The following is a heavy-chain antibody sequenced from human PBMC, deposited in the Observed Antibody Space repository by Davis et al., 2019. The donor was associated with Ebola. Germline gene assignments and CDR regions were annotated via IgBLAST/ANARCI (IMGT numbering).Heavy chain of an antibody. CDR3: AALSGSYVGVNY. CDR1: GGSISSSSYY. J-gene: IGHJ4*02. CDR2: IYYSGST. D-gene: IGHD1-26*01. Sequence: MPSETLSLTCTISGGSISSSSYYWGWIRQPPGKGLEWIGSIYYSGSTYYNPSLNSRVTISVDTSKNQFSLKLSSVTAADTAVYYCAALSGSYVGVNYWGQGTLVTVSS. V-gene: IGHV4-39*01.